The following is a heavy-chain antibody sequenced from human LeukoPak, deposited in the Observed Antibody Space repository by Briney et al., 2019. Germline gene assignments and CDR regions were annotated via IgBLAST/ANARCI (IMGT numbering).Heavy chain of an antibody. V-gene: IGHV1-18*01. CDR3: ARDRYCSGGSCSLDAFDI. CDR2: ISAYNGNT. CDR1: GYTFTSYG. Sequence: GASVKVSCEASGYTFTSYGISWVRQAPGQGLEWMGWISAYNGNTNYAQKLQGRVTMTTDTSTSTAYMELRSLRSDDTAVYYCARDRYCSGGSCSLDAFDIWGQGTMVTVSS. D-gene: IGHD2-15*01. J-gene: IGHJ3*02.